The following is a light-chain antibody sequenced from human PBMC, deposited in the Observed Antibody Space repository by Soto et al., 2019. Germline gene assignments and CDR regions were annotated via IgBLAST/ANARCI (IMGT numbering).Light chain of an antibody. V-gene: IGKV1-5*03. CDR2: KAS. CDR3: QQYNTYST. Sequence: DSLMIQSPSTPSTSVGDTVTITCRASQSITTWLAWYQQKPGKVPKLLIYKASSLESGVPSRFSGSGSGTEFTLTISSLQPDDFATYYCQQYNTYSTFGQGTKV. CDR1: QSITTW. J-gene: IGKJ1*01.